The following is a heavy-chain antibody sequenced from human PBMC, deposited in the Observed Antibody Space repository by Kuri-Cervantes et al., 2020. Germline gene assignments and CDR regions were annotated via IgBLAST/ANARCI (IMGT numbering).Heavy chain of an antibody. D-gene: IGHD3-16*01. CDR2: ISYDRSNQ. Sequence: GESLKISCAASGFTFSSYAMHWVRQAPGKVLEWLAVISYDRSNQYYADSVKGRFTISRDNSKNTRYLQMNRLRAEDTAVYYCASDRRGEVRGDYYYYGMDVWGQGTTVTVSS. CDR3: ASDRRGEVRGDYYYYGMDV. V-gene: IGHV3-30-3*01. CDR1: GFTFSSYA. J-gene: IGHJ6*02.